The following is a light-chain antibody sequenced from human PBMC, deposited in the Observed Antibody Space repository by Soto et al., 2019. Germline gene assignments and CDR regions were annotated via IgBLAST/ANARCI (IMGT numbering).Light chain of an antibody. CDR1: SSNIGAGYD. CDR3: QSSDSSLSGSV. CDR2: GNS. J-gene: IGLJ2*01. Sequence: QSVLTQPPSVSGAPGQRVTISCTGSSSNIGAGYDVHWYQQLPGTAPKLLIYGNSNRPSGVPDRFSGSKSGTSASLAITGVQAEDESDYYCQSSDSSLSGSVFGGGTKLTVL. V-gene: IGLV1-40*01.